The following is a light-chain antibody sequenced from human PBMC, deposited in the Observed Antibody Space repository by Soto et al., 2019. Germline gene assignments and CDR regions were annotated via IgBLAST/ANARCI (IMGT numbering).Light chain of an antibody. J-gene: IGLJ2*01. CDR3: GTWDSSLSAVV. CDR1: SSNIGNNY. Sequence: QSVLTQPPSVSAAPGQKVTISCSGSSSNIGNNYVSWYQQLPGTAPKLLIYDNNKRPSGIPDRFSGSKSGTSATLVITGLQTGDEADYYCGTWDSSLSAVVFGGWTKLTVL. V-gene: IGLV1-51*01. CDR2: DNN.